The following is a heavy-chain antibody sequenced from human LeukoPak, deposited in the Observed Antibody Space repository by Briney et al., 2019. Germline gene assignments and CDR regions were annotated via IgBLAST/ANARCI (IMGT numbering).Heavy chain of an antibody. Sequence: ASVKVSCKASGYTFTSYDINWVRQAPGQGLEWMGWISAYNGNTNYAQKLQGRVTMTTDTSTSTAYMELRSLRSDDTAVYYCARDTNAGYSSGLIDYWGQGTLVTVSS. D-gene: IGHD6-19*01. CDR3: ARDTNAGYSSGLIDY. V-gene: IGHV1-18*01. CDR2: ISAYNGNT. J-gene: IGHJ4*02. CDR1: GYTFTSYD.